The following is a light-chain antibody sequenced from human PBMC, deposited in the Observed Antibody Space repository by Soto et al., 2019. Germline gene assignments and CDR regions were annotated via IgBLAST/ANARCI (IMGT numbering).Light chain of an antibody. V-gene: IGKV3-11*01. CDR3: QQRRYWPFT. CDR1: QSIIDY. CDR2: DTS. Sequence: VLTQSPATLSLSPGERATLSCRASQSIIDYLAWYQQRPGQAPRLLIYDTSNRATGIPVRFSGSGSGTDFTLTISSLEPEDFAVYYCQQRRYWPFTFGQGTKLEIK. J-gene: IGKJ2*01.